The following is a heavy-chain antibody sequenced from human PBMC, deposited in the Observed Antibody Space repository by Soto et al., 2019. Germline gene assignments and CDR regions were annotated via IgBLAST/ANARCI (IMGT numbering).Heavy chain of an antibody. Sequence: SETLSLTCTVSGGSISSGGYYWSRIRQHPGEGLEWIGYIYYSGSTYYNPSLKSRVTISVDTSKNQFSLKLSSVTAADTAVYYCASSLQNLRHPGGFDYWGQGTLVTVSS. D-gene: IGHD4-17*01. CDR2: IYYSGST. CDR3: ASSLQNLRHPGGFDY. J-gene: IGHJ4*02. CDR1: GGSISSGGYY. V-gene: IGHV4-31*03.